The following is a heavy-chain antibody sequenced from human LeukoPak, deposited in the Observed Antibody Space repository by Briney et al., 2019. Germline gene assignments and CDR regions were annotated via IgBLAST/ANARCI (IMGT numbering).Heavy chain of an antibody. CDR3: ARASSGYDSTYYFDY. D-gene: IGHD5-12*01. J-gene: IGHJ4*02. CDR1: GFTFSSYD. Sequence: GGSLRLSCAASGFTFSSYDMHWVRQATGKGLEWVSAIGTAGDTYYPGSVKSRFTISRENAKNSLYLQMNSLRAGDTAVYYCARASSGYDSTYYFDYWGQGTLVTVSS. V-gene: IGHV3-13*01. CDR2: IGTAGDT.